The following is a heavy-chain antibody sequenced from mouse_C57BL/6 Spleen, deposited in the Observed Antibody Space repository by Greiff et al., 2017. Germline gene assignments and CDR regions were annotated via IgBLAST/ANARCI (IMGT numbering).Heavy chain of an antibody. CDR2: IHPSSGST. J-gene: IGHJ2*01. D-gene: IGHD1-1*01. CDR1: GYTFTSYW. Sequence: QVQLQQSGAELVKPGASVKLSCKASGYTFTSYWMHWVKQRPGQGLEWIGMIHPSSGSTNYNETFKSKATLTVDKSSSTAYMQLSSLTSADAAVYYCARRDYGSNLDDWGQGTTLTVSS. V-gene: IGHV1-64*01. CDR3: ARRDYGSNLDD.